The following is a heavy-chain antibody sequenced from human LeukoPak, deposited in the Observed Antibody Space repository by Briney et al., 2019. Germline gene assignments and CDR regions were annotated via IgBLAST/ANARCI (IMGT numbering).Heavy chain of an antibody. CDR1: GGSISSGSYY. CDR3: ARVFRIFGGVNYYYYMDV. CDR2: IYTSGST. V-gene: IGHV4-61*02. D-gene: IGHD3-3*01. J-gene: IGHJ6*03. Sequence: SETLSLICTVSGGSISSGSYYWSWIRQPAGKGLGWIGRIYTSGSTNYNPSLKSRVTISVDTSKNQFSLKLSSVTAADTAVYYCARVFRIFGGVNYYYYMDVWGKGTTVTVSS.